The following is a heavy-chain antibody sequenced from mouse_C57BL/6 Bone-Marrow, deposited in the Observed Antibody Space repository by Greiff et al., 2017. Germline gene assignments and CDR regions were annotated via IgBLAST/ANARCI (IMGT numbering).Heavy chain of an antibody. D-gene: IGHD2-12*01. CDR3: ARKGYYLFAY. V-gene: IGHV1-64*01. Sequence: QVQLQQPGAELVKPGASVKLSCKASGYTFTSYWMHWVKQRPGQGLEWIGMIHPNSGSTNYNEKFKSNATLTVDKSSSTAYMQLSSLTSEDSAVYYCARKGYYLFAYWGQGTLVTVSA. CDR1: GYTFTSYW. J-gene: IGHJ3*01. CDR2: IHPNSGST.